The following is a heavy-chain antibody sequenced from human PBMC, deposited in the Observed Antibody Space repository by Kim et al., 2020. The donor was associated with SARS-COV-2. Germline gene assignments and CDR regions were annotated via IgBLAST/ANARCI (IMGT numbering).Heavy chain of an antibody. D-gene: IGHD5-12*01. V-gene: IGHV4-59*08. CDR3: ASSGYDYYFDY. CDR2: IYYSGST. CDR1: GGSISSYY. Sequence: SETLSLTCTVSGGSISSYYWSWIRQPPVKGLEWIGYIYYSGSTNYNPSLKSRVTISVDTSKNQFSLKLSSVTAADTAVYYCASSGYDYYFDYWGQGTLVT. J-gene: IGHJ4*02.